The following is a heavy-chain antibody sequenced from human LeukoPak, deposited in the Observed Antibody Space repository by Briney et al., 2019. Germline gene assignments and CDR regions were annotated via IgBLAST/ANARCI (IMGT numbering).Heavy chain of an antibody. CDR2: ISYDGTTK. Sequence: GRSLRLSCAASGFTFSSYGMHWVRQAPGKGLEWVAVISYDGTTKYYGDSVKGRFTISRDNSKNTLYLQMNSLRAEDTAVYYCASCPLRLGGYYYYYMDVWGKGTTVTISS. D-gene: IGHD3-10*01. V-gene: IGHV3-30*03. CDR3: ASCPLRLGGYYYYYMDV. CDR1: GFTFSSYG. J-gene: IGHJ6*03.